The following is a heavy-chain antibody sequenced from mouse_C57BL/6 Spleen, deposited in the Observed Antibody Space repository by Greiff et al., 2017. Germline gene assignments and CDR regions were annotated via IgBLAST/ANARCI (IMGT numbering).Heavy chain of an antibody. Sequence: EVQLQESGGGLVQPGGSMKLSCVASGFTFSNYWMNWVRQSPEQGLEWVAQIRLKSDNYATHYAESVQGRFTISRDASKSSVYLPMNNLRAEDTVISYGTGSYYYGSSFFFDYWGQGTTLTVSS. CDR1: GFTFSNYW. CDR2: IRLKSDNYAT. J-gene: IGHJ2*01. CDR3: TGSYYYGSSFFFDY. D-gene: IGHD1-1*01. V-gene: IGHV6-3*01.